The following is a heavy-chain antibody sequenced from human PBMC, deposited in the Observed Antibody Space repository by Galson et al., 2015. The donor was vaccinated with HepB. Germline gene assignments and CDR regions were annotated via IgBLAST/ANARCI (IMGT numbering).Heavy chain of an antibody. D-gene: IGHD6-13*01. Sequence: SVKVSCKASGYTFTGYYTHWGRQAPGQGLEWMGWINPKSGGTNYAQKFQGRVTTTRDTSISTAYMELSRLRSDDTAVYYCARAQQLVEYYSDHCGQGTLVTVSS. V-gene: IGHV1-2*02. CDR3: ARAQQLVEYYSDH. J-gene: IGHJ4*02. CDR2: INPKSGGT. CDR1: GYTFTGYY.